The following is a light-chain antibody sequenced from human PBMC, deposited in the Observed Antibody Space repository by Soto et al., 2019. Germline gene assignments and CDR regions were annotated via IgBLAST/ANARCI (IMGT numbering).Light chain of an antibody. J-gene: IGLJ1*01. CDR2: DVS. CDR1: SSDVGGYNY. V-gene: IGLV2-11*01. Sequence: QSALTQPRSVSGSPGQSVTISCTGTSSDVGGYNYVSWYQQHPGKAPKLMIYDVSKRPSGVPDRFSGSKSGNTASLTISGLRAEDEADYYCCSYAGSYRGVFGTGTKVTVL. CDR3: CSYAGSYRGV.